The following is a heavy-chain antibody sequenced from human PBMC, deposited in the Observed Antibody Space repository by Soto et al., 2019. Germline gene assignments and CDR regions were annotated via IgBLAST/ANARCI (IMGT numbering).Heavy chain of an antibody. CDR1: GFTFSSYW. Sequence: EVQLVESGGGLVQPGGSLRLSCAASGFTFSSYWMSWVRQAPVKGLEWVGNIKQDGSEKNYVGFMEGRLTISRDNAENSLYLQMNSLRAEDTAVYYCARIASAGRGWDVWGQGTTVVVSS. D-gene: IGHD6-13*01. V-gene: IGHV3-7*01. CDR3: ARIASAGRGWDV. CDR2: IKQDGSEK. J-gene: IGHJ6*02.